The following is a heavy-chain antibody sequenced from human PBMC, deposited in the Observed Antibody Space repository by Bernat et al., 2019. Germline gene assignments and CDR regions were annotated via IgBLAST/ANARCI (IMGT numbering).Heavy chain of an antibody. CDR2: IWYDGSNK. V-gene: IGHV3-33*01. Sequence: QVQVVESGGGVVQPGRSLRLSCAASGFTFSSYGMHWVRQAPGKGLEWVAVIWYDGSNKYYGDSVKGRFTISRDNSKNKVYLQMNSLRAEDTAVYYCARLGSRWSLDYWGQGTLVTVSS. J-gene: IGHJ4*02. CDR1: GFTFSSYG. D-gene: IGHD6-19*01. CDR3: ARLGSRWSLDY.